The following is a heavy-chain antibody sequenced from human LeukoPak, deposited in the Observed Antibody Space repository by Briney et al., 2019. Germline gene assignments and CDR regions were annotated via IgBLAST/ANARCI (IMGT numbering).Heavy chain of an antibody. CDR1: GFTFSSYA. CDR2: ISGSGGST. V-gene: IGHV3-23*01. Sequence: GGSLRLSCAASGFTFSSYAMSWVRQAPGKGLEWVSAISGSGGSTYYADSVKGRFTISRDNSKNTLYLQMNSLRAEDTAIYYCAKGLDSSGYTRHPFDYWGQGTLVTVSS. CDR3: AKGLDSSGYTRHPFDY. J-gene: IGHJ4*02. D-gene: IGHD3-22*01.